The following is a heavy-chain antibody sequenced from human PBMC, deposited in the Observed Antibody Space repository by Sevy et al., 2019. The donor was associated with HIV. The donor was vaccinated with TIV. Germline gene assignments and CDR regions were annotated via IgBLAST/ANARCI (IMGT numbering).Heavy chain of an antibody. V-gene: IGHV3-53*01. CDR2: IYSGVTT. CDR1: GFTVGSNY. D-gene: IGHD3-22*01. Sequence: GGSLRLSCAASGFTVGSNYMSWVRQAPGKGLEWVSIIYSGVTTSYANSVKARFTISRDNSKNTPYLQMNSLRAEDTAWYYCARVSVYYYDSSGYYTTGNAFDIWGQGTMVTVSS. CDR3: ARVSVYYYDSSGYYTTGNAFDI. J-gene: IGHJ3*02.